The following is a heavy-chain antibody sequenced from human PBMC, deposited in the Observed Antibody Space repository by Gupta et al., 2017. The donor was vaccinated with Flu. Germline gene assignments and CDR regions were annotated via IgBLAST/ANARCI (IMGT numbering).Heavy chain of an antibody. D-gene: IGHD5-12*01. Sequence: SNYDISGVRQAPGKGLEWASTITSSGAGTYYADSVKGRFTISRYNSKNTLYLQMNSLRAEDTAVYYCAKDRGGYNYDYWGQGTLVTVSS. CDR1: SNYD. V-gene: IGHV3-23*01. CDR2: ITSSGAGT. J-gene: IGHJ4*02. CDR3: AKDRGGYNYDY.